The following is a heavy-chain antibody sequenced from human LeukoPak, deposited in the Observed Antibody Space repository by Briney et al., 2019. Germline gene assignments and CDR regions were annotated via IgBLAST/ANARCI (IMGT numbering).Heavy chain of an antibody. Sequence: PSETLSLTCTVSGGSISNYYWSWIRQPPGKGLEWIGYIYYSGSTNYNPSLKSRVTISVDTSKNQFSLKLSSVTAADTALYYCARSRGYFDYWGQGTLVTVSS. CDR2: IYYSGST. CDR1: GGSISNYY. D-gene: IGHD6-13*01. V-gene: IGHV4-59*01. J-gene: IGHJ4*02. CDR3: ARSRGYFDY.